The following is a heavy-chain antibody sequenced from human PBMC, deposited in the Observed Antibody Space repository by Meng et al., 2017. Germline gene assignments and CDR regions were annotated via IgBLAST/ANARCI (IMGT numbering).Heavy chain of an antibody. V-gene: IGHV3-11*04. Sequence: GESLKISCAASGFTFSNAWMSWIRQAPGKGLEWVSYISSSGSTIYYADSVKGRFTISRDNAKNSLYLQMNSLRAEDTAVYYCARFPTGYTFDYWGQGTLVTVSS. J-gene: IGHJ4*02. CDR2: ISSSGSTI. D-gene: IGHD1-1*01. CDR1: GFTFSNAW. CDR3: ARFPTGYTFDY.